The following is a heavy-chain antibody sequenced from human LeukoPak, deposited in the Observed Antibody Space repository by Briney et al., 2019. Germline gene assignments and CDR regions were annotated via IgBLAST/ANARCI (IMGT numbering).Heavy chain of an antibody. CDR2: IYYSGST. CDR3: AAQLGIVRAFEY. CDR1: GGSISSYY. J-gene: IGHJ4*02. D-gene: IGHD1-1*01. Sequence: SETLSLTCTVSGGSISSYYWSWIRQTPGKGLEWIGDIYYSGSTNYNPSLKSRVTISVDTSKNQFSLKLSSVTAADTAVYYCAAQLGIVRAFEYWGQGTLVTVSS. V-gene: IGHV4-59*01.